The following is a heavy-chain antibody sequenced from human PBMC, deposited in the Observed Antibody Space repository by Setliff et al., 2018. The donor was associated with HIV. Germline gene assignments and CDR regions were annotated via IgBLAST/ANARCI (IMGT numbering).Heavy chain of an antibody. V-gene: IGHV4-39*01. CDR1: SGSITSRTYY. CDR2: IFYSGIT. CDR3: ARSKTFYDFWGGYYTHGAFKI. Sequence: SEILSLTCTVSSGSITSRTYYWGWIRQPPGKGLEWIGSIFYSGITYYNPSLKSRVSISVDTSKNQFSLNLTSVTAADTAVYYCARSKTFYDFWGGYYTHGAFKIWGLGTMVTVSS. J-gene: IGHJ3*02. D-gene: IGHD3-3*01.